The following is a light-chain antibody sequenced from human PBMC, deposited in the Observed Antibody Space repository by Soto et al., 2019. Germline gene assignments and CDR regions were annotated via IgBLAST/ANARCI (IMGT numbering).Light chain of an antibody. CDR2: GTS. CDR1: QSVSSKY. V-gene: IGKV3-20*01. J-gene: IGKJ3*01. Sequence: EIVLTQSPGTLSLSPGERATLSCRASQSVSSKYLAWYQQKPGQAPRVLIYGTSIRASGVPERFSGGGSGTAFSITITRLEPADFAVYYCQQYGSSLFTFGTGTKVDFK. CDR3: QQYGSSLFT.